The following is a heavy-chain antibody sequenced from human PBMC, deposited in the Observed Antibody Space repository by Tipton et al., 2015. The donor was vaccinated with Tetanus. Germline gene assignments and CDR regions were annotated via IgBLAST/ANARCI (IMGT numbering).Heavy chain of an antibody. D-gene: IGHD1-26*01. CDR3: ARWEVGATKEHY. Sequence: TLSLTCAVYGGSFSDYYWNWIRQPPGKGLEWIGEINHSGSTNYNPSLKSRVTMSIDTSKTHFYLRLTSVTAADTAVYYCARWEVGATKEHYWGQGALVTVSS. J-gene: IGHJ4*02. CDR1: GGSFSDYY. CDR2: INHSGST. V-gene: IGHV4-34*01.